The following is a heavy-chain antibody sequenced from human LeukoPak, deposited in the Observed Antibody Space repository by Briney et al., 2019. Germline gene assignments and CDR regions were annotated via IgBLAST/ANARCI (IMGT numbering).Heavy chain of an antibody. CDR3: ARECSGGSCLDY. J-gene: IGHJ4*02. Sequence: ASVKVSCKASGYTFTSYAMHWVRQAPGQRLEWMGWINAGNGNTKYSQKFQGRVTITRDTSASTAYMELGSLRSEDTAVYYCARECSGGSCLDYWGQGTLVTVSS. V-gene: IGHV1-3*01. CDR2: INAGNGNT. CDR1: GYTFTSYA. D-gene: IGHD2-15*01.